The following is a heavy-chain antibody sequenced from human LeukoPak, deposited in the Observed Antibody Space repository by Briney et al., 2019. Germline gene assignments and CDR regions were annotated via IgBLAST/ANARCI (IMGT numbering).Heavy chain of an antibody. CDR3: ARTEAGYDESYFDY. V-gene: IGHV4-39*07. CDR2: IYYSGST. J-gene: IGHJ4*02. D-gene: IGHD5-12*01. Sequence: SETLSLTCTVSGGSISSSSYYWGWIRQPPGKGLEWIGSIYYSGSTNYNPSLKSRVTISVDTSRNQFSLKLSSVTAADTAVYYCARTEAGYDESYFDYWGQGTLVTVSS. CDR1: GGSISSSSYY.